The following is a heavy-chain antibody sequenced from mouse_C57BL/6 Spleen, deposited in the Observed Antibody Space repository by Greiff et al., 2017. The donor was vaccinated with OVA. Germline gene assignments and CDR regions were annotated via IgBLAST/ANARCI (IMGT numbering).Heavy chain of an antibody. CDR1: GYTFTSYW. Sequence: VQLQQPGAELVKPGASVKLSCKASGYTFTSYWMQWVKQRPGQGLEWIGEIDPSDSYTNYNQKLKGKATLTVEKSSSTDYMQLSSLTSEDSAVYYCASSELGQNYFDYWGQGTTLTVSS. CDR2: IDPSDSYT. J-gene: IGHJ2*01. CDR3: ASSELGQNYFDY. D-gene: IGHD4-1*01. V-gene: IGHV1-50*01.